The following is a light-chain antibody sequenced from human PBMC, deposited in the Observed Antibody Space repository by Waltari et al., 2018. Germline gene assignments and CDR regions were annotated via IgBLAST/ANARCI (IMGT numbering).Light chain of an antibody. V-gene: IGKV3D-15*01. J-gene: IGKJ3*01. CDR2: DAY. Sequence: EIVMTQSPATLSVSPGERVTPSCWASQSVSSNLAWYQQKPGQGPSLLIYDAYTRAPGIPARFSGSGSGTEFTLTISSLTSEDFAIYYFQQYINWPSFTFGPGTKVDIK. CDR1: QSVSSN. CDR3: QQYINWPSFT.